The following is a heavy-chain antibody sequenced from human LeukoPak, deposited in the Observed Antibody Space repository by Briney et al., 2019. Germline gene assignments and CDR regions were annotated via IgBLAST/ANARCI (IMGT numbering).Heavy chain of an antibody. J-gene: IGHJ4*02. V-gene: IGHV3-11*03. CDR3: ARCQYNSTPDF. CDR1: GFTFSDYW. CDR2: ISNRGDHI. Sequence: PGGSLRLSCAASGFTFSDYWVTWIRQTPGKGLEWVSYISNRGDHINYADSVRGRFTISRDNAKNSLYLQMNSLRAEETAVYYCARCQYNSTPDFWGQGTLVTVSS. D-gene: IGHD6-13*01.